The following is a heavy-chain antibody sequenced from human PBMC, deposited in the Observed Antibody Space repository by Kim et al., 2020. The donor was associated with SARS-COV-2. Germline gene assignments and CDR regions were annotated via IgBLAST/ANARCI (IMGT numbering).Heavy chain of an antibody. CDR2: ISSSSSYI. Sequence: GGSLRLSCAASGFTFSSYSMNWVRQAPGKGLEWVSSISSSSSYIYYADSVKGRFTISRDNAKNSLYLQMNSLRAEDTAVYYCARDHGEQQLVNDAFDIWGQGTMVTVSS. J-gene: IGHJ3*02. V-gene: IGHV3-21*01. CDR3: ARDHGEQQLVNDAFDI. D-gene: IGHD6-13*01. CDR1: GFTFSSYS.